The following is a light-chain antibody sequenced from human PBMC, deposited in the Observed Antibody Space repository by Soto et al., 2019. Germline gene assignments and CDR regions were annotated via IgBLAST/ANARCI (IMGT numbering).Light chain of an antibody. J-gene: IGKJ5*01. CDR3: QQYYNWPRT. CDR1: ENIYTN. Sequence: EIVMTQSPATLSVSPVERATLSCRASENIYTNLAWYQQKPGQAPRLLFYGASTRATGLPARFSGTGSGTEFTLTINSLQADDSAVYYCQQYYNWPRTFGQGTRLE. CDR2: GAS. V-gene: IGKV3-15*01.